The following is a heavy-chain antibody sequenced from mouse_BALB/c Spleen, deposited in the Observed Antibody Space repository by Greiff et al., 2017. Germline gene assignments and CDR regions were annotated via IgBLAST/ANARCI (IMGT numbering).Heavy chain of an antibody. Sequence: QVHVKQPGAELVKPGASVKLSCKASGYTFTSYWMHWVKQRPGQGLEWIGEIDPSDSYTNYNQKFKGKATLTVDKSSSTAYMQLSSLTSEDSAVYYCARGGYRSYFDYWGQGTTLTVSS. V-gene: IGHV1-69*02. D-gene: IGHD2-14*01. J-gene: IGHJ2*01. CDR1: GYTFTSYW. CDR2: IDPSDSYT. CDR3: ARGGYRSYFDY.